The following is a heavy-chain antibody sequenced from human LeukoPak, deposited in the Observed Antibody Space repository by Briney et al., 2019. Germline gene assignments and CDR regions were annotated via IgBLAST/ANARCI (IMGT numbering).Heavy chain of an antibody. CDR3: VKGADYEPYYYYYYMDV. Sequence: PGGSLRLSCAASGFTFSSYGMHWVRQAPGKGLEWVAVISYHGSNKYYADSVKGRLTISRDNSKNTLYLQMNSLRAEDTAVYYCVKGADYEPYYYYYYMDVWGKGTAVTVSS. J-gene: IGHJ6*03. D-gene: IGHD4-17*01. V-gene: IGHV3-30*18. CDR2: ISYHGSNK. CDR1: GFTFSSYG.